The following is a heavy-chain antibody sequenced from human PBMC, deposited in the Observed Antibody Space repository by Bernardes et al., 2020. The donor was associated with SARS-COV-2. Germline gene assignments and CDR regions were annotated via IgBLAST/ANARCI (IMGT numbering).Heavy chain of an antibody. V-gene: IGHV3-9*01. CDR2: ISWNSGST. CDR1: GFTFGDYA. CDR3: AKGPRSILTGYGIDY. J-gene: IGHJ4*02. D-gene: IGHD3-9*01. Sequence: GGSLRLSCAASGFTFGDYAMHWVRQAPGKGLEWVSGISWNSGSTGYADSVKGRFTISRDNAKNSLYLQMKSLRAEDTALYYCAKGPRSILTGYGIDYWGQGTLVTVSS.